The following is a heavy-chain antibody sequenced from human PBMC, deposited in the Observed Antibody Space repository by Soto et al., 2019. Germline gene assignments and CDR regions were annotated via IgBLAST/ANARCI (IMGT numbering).Heavy chain of an antibody. CDR3: ARVLRGVIISFDY. J-gene: IGHJ4*02. CDR1: GGSVSIGSYY. Sequence: SEPLSLTCTVSGGSVSIGSYYWSWIRQPPGKGLEWIGYIYYSGSTNYNPSLKSRVTISVDTSKNQFSLKLSSVTAADTAVYYCARVLRGVIISFDYWGQGTLVTVSS. D-gene: IGHD3-10*01. V-gene: IGHV4-61*01. CDR2: IYYSGST.